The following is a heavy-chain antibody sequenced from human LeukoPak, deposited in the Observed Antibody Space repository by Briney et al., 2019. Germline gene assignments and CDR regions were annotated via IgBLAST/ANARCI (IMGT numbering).Heavy chain of an antibody. J-gene: IGHJ4*02. Sequence: ASVTVSCKVSGYTLTELSMHWVRQAPGKGLEWMGGFDPEDGETIYAQKFQGRVTMTEDTSTDTAYMELSSLRSEDTAVYYCATEWGGSPGTISLFDYWGQGTLVTVSP. CDR3: ATEWGGSPGTISLFDY. CDR1: GYTLTELS. V-gene: IGHV1-24*01. D-gene: IGHD2-8*01. CDR2: FDPEDGET.